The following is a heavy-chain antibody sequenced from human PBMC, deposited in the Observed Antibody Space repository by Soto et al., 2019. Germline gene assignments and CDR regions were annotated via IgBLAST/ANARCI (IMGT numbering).Heavy chain of an antibody. J-gene: IGHJ4*02. D-gene: IGHD2-8*01. CDR2: TSYDGSNN. Sequence: QVQLVESGGGVVQPGTSLRLSCVGSGFTFRSYVIHWVRQAPGKGLEWVALTSYDGSNNFYGDSVKGRFTISRDNSRNTVELQMDSLRLEDTALYYWARWGTTGGLYVWGQGTLVSVSS. V-gene: IGHV3-33*05. CDR1: GFTFRSYV. CDR3: ARWGTTGGLYV.